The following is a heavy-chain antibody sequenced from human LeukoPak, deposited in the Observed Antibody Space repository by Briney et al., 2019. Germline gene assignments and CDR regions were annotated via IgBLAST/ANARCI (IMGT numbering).Heavy chain of an antibody. V-gene: IGHV1-18*01. J-gene: IGHJ4*02. D-gene: IGHD1-26*01. CDR2: ISAYNGNT. CDR1: SYNFAAYG. CDR3: ARDRAQETLGVFFWHF. Sequence: GASVKVSCRASSYNFAAYGISWVRQAPGQGLEWMGWISAYNGNTNYAQRLQGRVTMTTDTSTNTAYMELRGLRSDDTAVYYCARDRAQETLGVFFWHFWGQGTLVTVSS.